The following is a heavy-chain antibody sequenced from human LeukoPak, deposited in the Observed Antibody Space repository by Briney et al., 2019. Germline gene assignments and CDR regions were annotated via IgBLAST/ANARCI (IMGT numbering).Heavy chain of an antibody. J-gene: IGHJ4*02. V-gene: IGHV3-74*01. CDR3: AREIVGAREFDY. D-gene: IGHD1-26*01. CDR2: INRDGSST. Sequence: GGSLRLSCAASGFTFSSHWMHWVRQAPGKGLVWVSRINRDGSSTSYADSVKGRLTISRDNAKNTLYLQMNSLRAEDTAVYYCAREIVGAREFDYWGQGTLVTVSS. CDR1: GFTFSSHW.